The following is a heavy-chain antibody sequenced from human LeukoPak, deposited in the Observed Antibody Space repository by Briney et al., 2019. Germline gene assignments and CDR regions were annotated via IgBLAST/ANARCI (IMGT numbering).Heavy chain of an antibody. CDR3: ACDSKGAYDSSGPYDY. D-gene: IGHD3-22*01. J-gene: IGHJ4*02. CDR2: ISSSGSTI. V-gene: IGHV3-48*03. Sequence: GGSLRLSCAASGFTFSSYEMNWVRQAPGKGLEWVSYISSSGSTIYYADSVKGRFTISRDNAKNSLYLQMNSLRAEDTAVYYCACDSKGAYDSSGPYDYWGQGTLVTVSS. CDR1: GFTFSSYE.